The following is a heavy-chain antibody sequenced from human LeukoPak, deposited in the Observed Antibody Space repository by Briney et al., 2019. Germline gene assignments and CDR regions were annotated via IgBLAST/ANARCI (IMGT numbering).Heavy chain of an antibody. CDR2: ITSSGSTI. Sequence: GGSLRLSCAASGFTFSDYNMNWVRQAPGKGLEWVSFITSSGSTIHYADSVKGRFTISRDNAKNSLYLQMNSLRAEDTAVYYCASFTVTTRILEGTLVDYWGQGTLVTVSS. J-gene: IGHJ4*02. D-gene: IGHD4-17*01. V-gene: IGHV3-48*01. CDR1: GFTFSDYN. CDR3: ASFTVTTRILEGTLVDY.